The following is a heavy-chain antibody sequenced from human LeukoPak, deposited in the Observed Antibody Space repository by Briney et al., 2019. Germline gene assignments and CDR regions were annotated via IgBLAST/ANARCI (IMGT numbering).Heavy chain of an antibody. Sequence: GGSLRLSCAASGFTFSDYYMTWIRQAPGKGLEWISYIRTSAGTIYYADSVKGRFTISRDNAKNSLYLQMNSLRAEDTAVYYCARDAIDSSGFNFDYWGQGTLVTVSS. CDR1: GFTFSDYY. CDR3: ARDAIDSSGFNFDY. CDR2: IRTSAGTI. J-gene: IGHJ4*02. V-gene: IGHV3-11*01. D-gene: IGHD3-22*01.